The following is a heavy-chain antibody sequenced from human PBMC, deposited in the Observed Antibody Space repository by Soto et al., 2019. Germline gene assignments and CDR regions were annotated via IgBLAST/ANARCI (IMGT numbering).Heavy chain of an antibody. CDR2: TTHDGSGK. CDR1: GLTFSSW. Sequence: EVQLVESGGGLVQPGGSLRLSCVASGLTFSSWMSRVPQAPGKGLEWVAMTTHDGSGKHYVDSVKGRFTISRDSAKNSMYLHMNSLTVEDTAMYYCASLDTAMIKTAGYWGQGTQVTVSS. V-gene: IGHV3-7*02. CDR3: ASLDTAMIKTAGY. J-gene: IGHJ4*02. D-gene: IGHD5-18*01.